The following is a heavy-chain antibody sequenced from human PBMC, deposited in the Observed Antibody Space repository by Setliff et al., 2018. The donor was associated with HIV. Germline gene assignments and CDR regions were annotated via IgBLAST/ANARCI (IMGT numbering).Heavy chain of an antibody. CDR3: ARAHDIRGFGYNLQH. J-gene: IGHJ1*01. CDR1: GDSISSTTYY. CDR2: IYPSGSA. V-gene: IGHV4-39*07. Sequence: SETLSLTCTVSGDSISSTTYYWGWIRQPPGKGLEWIGSIYPSGSAFYNPSLKSPVTMSVDTSKNQFSLKLTSVTAADTAIYYCARAHDIRGFGYNLQHWGQGTLVTVSS. D-gene: IGHD3-22*01.